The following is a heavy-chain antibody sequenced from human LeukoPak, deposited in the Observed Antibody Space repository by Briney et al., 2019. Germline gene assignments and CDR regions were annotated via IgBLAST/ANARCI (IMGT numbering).Heavy chain of an antibody. CDR1: GYTFTGYY. V-gene: IGHV1-2*02. CDR3: ARVRVYCSGGSCYLWGQKDAFGI. CDR2: INPNSGGT. D-gene: IGHD2-15*01. J-gene: IGHJ3*02. Sequence: GASVKVSCKASGYTFTGYYMHWVRQAPGQGLEWMGWINPNSGGTNYAQKFQGRVTMTRDTSISTAYMELSRLRSDDTAVYYCARVRVYCSGGSCYLWGQKDAFGIWGQGTMVTVSS.